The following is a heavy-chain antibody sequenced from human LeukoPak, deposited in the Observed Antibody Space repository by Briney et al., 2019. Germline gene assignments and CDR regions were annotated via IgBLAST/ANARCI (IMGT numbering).Heavy chain of an antibody. D-gene: IGHD1-1*01. CDR2: INPSGGST. CDR1: GGTFSSYA. Sequence: ASVKVSCKASGGTFSSYAISWVRQAPGQGLEWMGIINPSGGSTSYAQKFQGRVTMTRDTSTSTVYMELSSLRSEDTAVYYCARDLANWNFDYWGQGTLVTVSS. V-gene: IGHV1-46*01. CDR3: ARDLANWNFDY. J-gene: IGHJ4*02.